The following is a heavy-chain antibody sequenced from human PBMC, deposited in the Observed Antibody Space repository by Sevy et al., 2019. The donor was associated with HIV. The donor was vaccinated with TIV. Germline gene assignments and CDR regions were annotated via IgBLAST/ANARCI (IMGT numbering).Heavy chain of an antibody. CDR1: GFTFSSYW. D-gene: IGHD6-6*01. Sequence: GGSLRLSCAASGFTFSSYWMHWVRQAPGKGLVWVSRINSDGSSTSYADSVKGRFTISRDNAKNTLYLQMNSLRAEDTAEYYCARGPNIAARLEYYYYGMDVWGQGTTVTVSS. V-gene: IGHV3-74*01. CDR2: INSDGSST. J-gene: IGHJ6*02. CDR3: ARGPNIAARLEYYYYGMDV.